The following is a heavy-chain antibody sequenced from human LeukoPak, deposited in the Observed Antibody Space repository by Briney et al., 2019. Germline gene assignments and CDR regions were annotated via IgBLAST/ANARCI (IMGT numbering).Heavy chain of an antibody. J-gene: IGHJ4*02. D-gene: IGHD3-22*01. CDR1: GFTFSGYG. CDR3: ARDQYDSSGYYDY. V-gene: IGHV3-33*01. CDR2: IWYDGSNK. Sequence: PGGSLRLSCAASGFTFSGYGIHWVRQAPGKGLEWVALIWYDGSNKYYADSVKGRFTISRDNSKNTLYLQMNSLRAEDTAVYYCARDQYDSSGYYDYRGQGTLVSVSS.